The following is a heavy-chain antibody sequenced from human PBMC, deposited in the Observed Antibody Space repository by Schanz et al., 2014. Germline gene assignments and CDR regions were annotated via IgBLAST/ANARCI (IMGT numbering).Heavy chain of an antibody. CDR2: IWYNGSNK. J-gene: IGHJ6*03. Sequence: QVQLVESGGGVVQPGRSLRLSCAASGFTFSKYGVHWVRQAPGKGLEWVAVIWYNGSNKYYADSVRGRFTISRDNSKKTLYLQMNSLRAEDTAVYYCARDHQWLARYYMDVWGKGTTVTVSS. V-gene: IGHV3-33*01. CDR3: ARDHQWLARYYMDV. CDR1: GFTFSKYG. D-gene: IGHD6-19*01.